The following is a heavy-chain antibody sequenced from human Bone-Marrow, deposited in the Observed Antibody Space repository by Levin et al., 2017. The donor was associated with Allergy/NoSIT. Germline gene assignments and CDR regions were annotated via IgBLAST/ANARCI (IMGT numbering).Heavy chain of an antibody. J-gene: IGHJ3*02. Sequence: PSETLSLTCTVSGGSISSSSYYWGWIRQPPGKGLEWIGGIYYSGSTYYNPSLKSRVTISVDTSKNQFSLKLSSVTAADTAVYYCARRDCSSTSCYGGAFDIWGQGTMVTVSS. D-gene: IGHD2-2*01. V-gene: IGHV4-39*01. CDR2: IYYSGST. CDR3: ARRDCSSTSCYGGAFDI. CDR1: GGSISSSSYY.